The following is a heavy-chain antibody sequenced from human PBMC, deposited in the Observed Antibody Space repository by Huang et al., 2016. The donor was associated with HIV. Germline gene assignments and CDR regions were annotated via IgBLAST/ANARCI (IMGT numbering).Heavy chain of an antibody. CDR2: IRKTSGAT. V-gene: IGHV3-48*01. Sequence: EVQLVESGGGLAQPGGSLRLSCVAAGYTLSTYRMNWVRQAPGKGLGWVSYIRKTSGATSYAESVKGRFTVSRDNVKNSLYLQMNRLRVEDTAMYYCVRDSSSGLQLRYWGQGALVIVS. CDR3: VRDSSSGLQLRY. CDR1: GYTLSTYR. D-gene: IGHD3-22*01. J-gene: IGHJ4*02.